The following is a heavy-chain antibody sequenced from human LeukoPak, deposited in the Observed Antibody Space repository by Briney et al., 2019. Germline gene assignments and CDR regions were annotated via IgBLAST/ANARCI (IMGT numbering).Heavy chain of an antibody. CDR2: IYYSGST. CDR1: GGSLSSGGYY. J-gene: IGHJ4*02. Sequence: SETLSLTCTVSGGSLSSGGYYWSWIRQHPGKGLEWIGYIYYSGSTYYNPPLKSRVTISVDTSKNQFSLKLSSVTAADTAVYYCARTYYYGSGSYYNKDVPSYYFDYWGQGTLVTVSS. CDR3: ARTYYYGSGSYYNKDVPSYYFDY. D-gene: IGHD3-10*01. V-gene: IGHV4-31*03.